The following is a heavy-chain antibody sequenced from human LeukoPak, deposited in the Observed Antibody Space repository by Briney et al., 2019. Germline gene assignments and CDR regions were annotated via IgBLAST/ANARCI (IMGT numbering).Heavy chain of an antibody. CDR1: GFSLNTSGVG. CDR2: IYWDDDK. CDR3: AHSRRWLQNPLLGGFDY. V-gene: IGHV2-5*02. Sequence: SGPTLVNPTQTLTLTCTFSGFSLNTSGVGVGWIRQPPGKALEWLALIYWDDDKRYSPSLKTRLTITKDTSNNQVVLTMTNMDPVDPATYYRAHSRRWLQNPLLGGFDYWGQGTLVTVSS. D-gene: IGHD5-24*01. J-gene: IGHJ4*02.